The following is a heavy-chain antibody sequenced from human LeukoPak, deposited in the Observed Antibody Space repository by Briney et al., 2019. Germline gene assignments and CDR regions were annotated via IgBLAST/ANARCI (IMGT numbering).Heavy chain of an antibody. CDR1: GFTFSSYA. D-gene: IGHD2-2*01. CDR3: ARAGFCSSTSCYGNDY. J-gene: IGHJ4*02. Sequence: GGSLRLSCAASGFTFSSYAMHWVRQAPGKGLEWISYISTSGTTMYYTDSVKGRFTISRDNAKNSLYLQMNNLRAEDTAVYYCARAGFCSSTSCYGNDYWGQGTLVTVSS. CDR2: ISTSGTTM. V-gene: IGHV3-48*01.